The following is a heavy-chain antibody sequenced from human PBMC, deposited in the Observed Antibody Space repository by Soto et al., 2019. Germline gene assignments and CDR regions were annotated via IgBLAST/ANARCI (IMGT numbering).Heavy chain of an antibody. CDR3: XXXXXXXLXXXXFDX. CDR1: GGTFSSYT. Sequence: QVQLVQSGAEVKKPGSSVTVSCKASGGTFSSYTISWVRQAPGQGLEWMGGIIPIFGTANYAQKFQGRVTITADESTSTXYMELXXXRSXXTAVXYXXXXXXXXLXXXXFDXXGRGTLVTVSS. V-gene: IGHV1-69*12. CDR2: IIPIFGTA. J-gene: IGHJ2*01.